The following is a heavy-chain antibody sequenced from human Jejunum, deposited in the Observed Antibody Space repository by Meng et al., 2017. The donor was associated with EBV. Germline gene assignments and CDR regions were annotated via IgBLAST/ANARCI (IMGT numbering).Heavy chain of an antibody. J-gene: IGHJ4*02. V-gene: IGHV4-4*02. D-gene: IGHD1-26*01. CDR2: IYHSGST. CDR1: CNSVSSRKR. Sequence: QVRSRGAGAGVENLWGVFSPSCAFSCNSVSSRKRWGWDPQPPGKGLEWIAEIYHSGSTNYNPSLKSRVTISVDKSKNQFSLKLSSVTAADTAVYYCARGWEYSWKDWGQGTLVTVSS. CDR3: ARGWEYSWKD.